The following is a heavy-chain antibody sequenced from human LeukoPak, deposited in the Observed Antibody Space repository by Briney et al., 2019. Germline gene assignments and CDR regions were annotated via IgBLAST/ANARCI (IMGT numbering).Heavy chain of an antibody. Sequence: SETLPLTCTVSGGSTSSYYWSWIRQPPGKGLEWIGYFYYSGSTNYNPSLKSRVTISVDTSKNQFSLKLSSVTAADTAVYYCARYYCGGHCYGFDYWGQGTLVTVSS. D-gene: IGHD2-21*02. CDR3: ARYYCGGHCYGFDY. CDR1: GGSTSSYY. J-gene: IGHJ4*02. V-gene: IGHV4-59*12. CDR2: FYYSGST.